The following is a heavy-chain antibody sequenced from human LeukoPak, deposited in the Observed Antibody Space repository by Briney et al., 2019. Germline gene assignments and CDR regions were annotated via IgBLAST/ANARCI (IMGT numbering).Heavy chain of an antibody. D-gene: IGHD6-19*01. Sequence: GGSLRLSCAVSGFTFSIYGMSWVRQAPGKGLEWVSAITGGATSTYYANSVKGRFTISRDNSKNTLYLQMNSLRAEDTAVYYCAKGTVADFDYWGQGTLVAVSS. CDR1: GFTFSIYG. CDR3: AKGTVADFDY. V-gene: IGHV3-23*01. CDR2: ITGGATST. J-gene: IGHJ4*02.